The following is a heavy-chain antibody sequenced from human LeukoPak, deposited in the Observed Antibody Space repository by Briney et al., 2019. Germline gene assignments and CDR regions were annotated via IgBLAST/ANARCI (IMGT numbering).Heavy chain of an antibody. D-gene: IGHD3-9*01. J-gene: IGHJ3*02. Sequence: ASVKVSCKASGYTFTSYGISWVRQAPGQGLEWMGWISAYNGNTNYAQKLQGRATMTTDTSTSTAYMELRSLRSDDTAVYYCARDVTLPTDFDWLVDAFDIWGQGTMVTVSS. CDR2: ISAYNGNT. V-gene: IGHV1-18*01. CDR1: GYTFTSYG. CDR3: ARDVTLPTDFDWLVDAFDI.